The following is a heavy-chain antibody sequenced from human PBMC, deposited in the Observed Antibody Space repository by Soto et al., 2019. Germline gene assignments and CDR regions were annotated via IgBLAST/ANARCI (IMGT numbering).Heavy chain of an antibody. CDR3: ASNSYGYRFYDY. CDR1: GGSISSGDYY. V-gene: IGHV4-30-4*01. Sequence: QVQLQESGPGLVKPSQTLSLTCTVSGGSISSGDYYWSWIRQPPGKGLEWIGYIYYSGSTYYNPSLNNRATISVDTSTNQCSLKLCSVKAADTAAYYCASNSYGYRFYDYWGQGTLVTVSS. CDR2: IYYSGST. J-gene: IGHJ4*02. D-gene: IGHD5-18*01.